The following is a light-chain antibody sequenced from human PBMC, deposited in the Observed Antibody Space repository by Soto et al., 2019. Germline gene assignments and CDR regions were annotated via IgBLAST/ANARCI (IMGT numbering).Light chain of an antibody. Sequence: QSVLTQPASVSGSPGQSISISCTGTDSDIGDNNYVSWYQQHPGKAPKLMIYDVSKRPSGVPDRFSGSKSGNTASLTISGLQAEDEADYYGCSYAGSYTPFGTGTKVTVL. CDR2: DVS. V-gene: IGLV2-11*01. CDR1: DSDIGDNNY. CDR3: CSYAGSYTP. J-gene: IGLJ1*01.